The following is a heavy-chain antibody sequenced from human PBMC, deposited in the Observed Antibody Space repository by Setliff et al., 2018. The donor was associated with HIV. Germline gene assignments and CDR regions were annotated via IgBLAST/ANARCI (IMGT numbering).Heavy chain of an antibody. CDR1: GPSINIHY. Sequence: WETLSLTCTVSGPSINIHYWSWIRQSPGKAFEWIGYIYSTGSTNYNPSLQSRVTISMVASRNQFSLKVTSVTAADTAVYYCAKGAGFYGDYTFDHWGQGRQVTVSS. CDR3: AKGAGFYGDYTFDH. D-gene: IGHD4-17*01. V-gene: IGHV4-59*11. J-gene: IGHJ4*02. CDR2: IYSTGST.